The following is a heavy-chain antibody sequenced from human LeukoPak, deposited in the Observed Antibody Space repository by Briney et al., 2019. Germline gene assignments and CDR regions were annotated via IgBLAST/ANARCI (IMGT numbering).Heavy chain of an antibody. J-gene: IGHJ2*01. CDR3: AREDYYDSSGYYWYFDL. CDR2: IYTSGST. V-gene: IGHV4-61*02. D-gene: IGHD3-22*01. CDR1: GGSIGSGSYY. Sequence: SETLSLTCTVSGGSIGSGSYYWSWIRQPAGKGLEWIGRIYTSGSTNYNPSLKSRVTISVDTSKNQFSLKLSSVTAADTAVYYCAREDYYDSSGYYWYFDLWGRGTLVTVSS.